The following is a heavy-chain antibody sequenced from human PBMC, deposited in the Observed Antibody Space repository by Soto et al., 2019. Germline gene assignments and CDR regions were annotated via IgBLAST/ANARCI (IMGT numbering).Heavy chain of an antibody. J-gene: IGHJ6*02. V-gene: IGHV3-23*01. CDR2: ISASGTFT. CDR1: GLIFDTYG. CDR3: VRDPSGHGMDV. D-gene: IGHD1-26*01. Sequence: GGSLRLSCVVSGLIFDTYGMSWVRQAPGKGLEWVSAISASGTFTNYADSVKGRFTISRDNSKNTLYLQMNSLRAEDTAIYYCVRDPSGHGMDVWGQGTTVTVSS.